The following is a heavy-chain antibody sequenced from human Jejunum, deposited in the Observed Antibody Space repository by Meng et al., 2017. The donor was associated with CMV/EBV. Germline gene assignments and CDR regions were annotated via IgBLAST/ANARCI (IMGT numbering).Heavy chain of an antibody. J-gene: IGHJ6*02. CDR3: ASHQQFCSGGSCYSLGYYYGMDV. V-gene: IGHV1-8*01. CDR2: KNPNNGKT. Sequence: NWVRRARGQGLGWMGWKNPNNGKTGYAQKFQGSFTMTWNTSISTAYMELSSLRSEDTAIYYCASHQQFCSGGSCYSLGYYYGMDVWGQGTTVTVSS. D-gene: IGHD2-15*01.